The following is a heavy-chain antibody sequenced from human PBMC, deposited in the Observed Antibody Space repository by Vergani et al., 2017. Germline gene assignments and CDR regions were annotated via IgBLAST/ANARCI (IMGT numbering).Heavy chain of an antibody. Sequence: VQLVESGGGLVKPGGSLRLSCAASGFTFSSYSMNWVRQAPGKGLEWVLSISSSSSYIYYADSVKGRFTISRDNAKNSLYLQMNSLRAEDTAVYYCAREVQYYDFWSGYSDYWGQGTLVTVSS. CDR3: AREVQYYDFWSGYSDY. V-gene: IGHV3-21*01. CDR1: GFTFSSYS. CDR2: ISSSSSYI. J-gene: IGHJ4*02. D-gene: IGHD3-3*01.